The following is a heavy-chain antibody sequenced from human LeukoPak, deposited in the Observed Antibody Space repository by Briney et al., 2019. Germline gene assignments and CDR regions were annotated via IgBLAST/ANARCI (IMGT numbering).Heavy chain of an antibody. CDR1: GFTLSDYY. D-gene: IGHD3-16*02. CDR3: ATLTYDYVWGSYRY. CDR2: ISGSGGST. J-gene: IGHJ4*02. Sequence: GGSLRLSCAASGFTLSDYYMSWIRQAPGKGLEWVSAISGSGGSTYYADSVKGRFTISRDNSKNTLYLQMNSLRAEDTAVYYCATLTYDYVWGSYRYWGQGTLVTVSS. V-gene: IGHV3-23*01.